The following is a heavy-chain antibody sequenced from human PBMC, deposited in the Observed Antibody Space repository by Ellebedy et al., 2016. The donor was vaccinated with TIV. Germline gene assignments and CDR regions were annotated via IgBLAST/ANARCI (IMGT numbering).Heavy chain of an antibody. D-gene: IGHD1-26*01. J-gene: IGHJ4*02. CDR1: GFTFSSYG. V-gene: IGHV3-33*01. Sequence: GESLKISXAASGFTFSSYGMHWVRQAPGKGLEWVAVIWYDGSNKYYADSVKGRFTISRDNSKNTLYLQMNSLRAEDTAVYYCARDPGVGATSFDYWGQGTLVTVSS. CDR3: ARDPGVGATSFDY. CDR2: IWYDGSNK.